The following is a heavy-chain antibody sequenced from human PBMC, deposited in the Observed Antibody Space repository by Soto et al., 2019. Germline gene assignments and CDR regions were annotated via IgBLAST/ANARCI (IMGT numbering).Heavy chain of an antibody. D-gene: IGHD6-13*01. Sequence: SETLSLTCAVSGGSISSGGYSWSWIRQPPGKGLEWIGYIYHSGSTYYNPSLKSRVTISVDTSKNQFSLKLSSVTAADTAVYYCARAPSLRYMAAAPYGMDVWGQGTTVTVSS. V-gene: IGHV4-30-2*01. CDR1: GGSISSGGYS. J-gene: IGHJ6*02. CDR2: IYHSGST. CDR3: ARAPSLRYMAAAPYGMDV.